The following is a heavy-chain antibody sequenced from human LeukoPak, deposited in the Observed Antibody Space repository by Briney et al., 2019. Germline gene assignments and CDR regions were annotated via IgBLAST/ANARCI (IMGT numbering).Heavy chain of an antibody. V-gene: IGHV4-59*11. CDR2: IYYSGST. J-gene: IGHJ5*02. CDR1: GGSISNHY. D-gene: IGHD4-17*01. CDR3: ARGGSYYGDYTWFDP. Sequence: SETLSLTCTVSGGSISNHYCSWIRQPPGKGLEWIGYIYYSGSTNYNPSLKSRVTISVDSSKNQFSLRLSSVPAADTAVYYCARGGSYYGDYTWFDPWGQGTLVPVSS.